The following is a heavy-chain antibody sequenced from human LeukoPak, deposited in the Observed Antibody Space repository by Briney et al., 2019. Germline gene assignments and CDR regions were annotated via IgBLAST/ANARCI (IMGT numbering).Heavy chain of an antibody. CDR1: GGSFSGYY. D-gene: IGHD3-3*01. V-gene: IGHV4-34*01. J-gene: IGHJ5*02. Sequence: PSETLSLTCAVYGGSFSGYYWSWIRQPPGKGLEWIGEINHSGSTNYNPSLKSRVTISVDTSKNQFSLKLSSVTAADTAVYYCASLVLEWPLHEPRNWFDPWGQGTLVTVSS. CDR3: ASLVLEWPLHEPRNWFDP. CDR2: INHSGST.